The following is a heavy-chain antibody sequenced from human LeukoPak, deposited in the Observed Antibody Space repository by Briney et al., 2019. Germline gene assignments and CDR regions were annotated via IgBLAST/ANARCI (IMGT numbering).Heavy chain of an antibody. J-gene: IGHJ2*01. CDR3: ARSRQHQYDSSGHYEIFNWYFDL. CDR1: GFTFTNYW. V-gene: IGHV3-7*01. CDR2: IKQDRSEK. D-gene: IGHD3-22*01. Sequence: GGSLRLSCAASGFTFTNYWMSWVRQAPGKGLELVANIKQDRSEKYYVDSVKGRFTISRDNAKNSLYLQMNSLRAEDTAVYYCARSRQHQYDSSGHYEIFNWYFDLWGRGTLVTVSS.